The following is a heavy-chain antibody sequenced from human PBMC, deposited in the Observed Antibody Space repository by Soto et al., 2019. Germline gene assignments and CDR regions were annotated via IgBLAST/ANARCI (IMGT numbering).Heavy chain of an antibody. CDR1: GGSISSYY. V-gene: IGHV4-59*01. D-gene: IGHD1-26*01. CDR2: IYDSGSP. Sequence: SSETLSLTCTVSGGSISSYYWSWIRQPPGQALEWIGYIYDSGSPYYNPSLRSRVIISVDTSKNQISLKLTSATAADTAVYYCARGVGSSPPRYWGRGTLVTVSS. J-gene: IGHJ4*02. CDR3: ARGVGSSPPRY.